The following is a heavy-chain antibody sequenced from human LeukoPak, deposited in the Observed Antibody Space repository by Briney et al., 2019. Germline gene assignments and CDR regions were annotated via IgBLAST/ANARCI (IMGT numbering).Heavy chain of an antibody. CDR1: GGSISSNSYY. J-gene: IGHJ4*02. Sequence: SETLSLTCTVSGGSISSNSYYWGWIRQSPGKGLEWIGSIYYSGSTYYNPSLKSRVAISVDASKNQFSLKLSSVTAADTAVYYCARTPNRGGFDYWGQGTLVTVSS. V-gene: IGHV4-39*07. D-gene: IGHD3-10*01. CDR2: IYYSGST. CDR3: ARTPNRGGFDY.